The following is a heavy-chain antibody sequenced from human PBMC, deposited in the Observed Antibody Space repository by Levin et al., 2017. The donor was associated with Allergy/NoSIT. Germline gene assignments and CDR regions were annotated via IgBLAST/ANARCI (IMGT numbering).Heavy chain of an antibody. Sequence: SGPTLVKPTQTLTLTCTFSGFSLSTSGVHVGWIRQPPRKALEWLALIYWDDDKRYSPSLKSRLTTTKDTPKNQVVLTMTSMDPAETATCYCGHSVMGHKEGATKFEYWGQGTLVTVSS. CDR1: GFSLSTSGVH. J-gene: IGHJ4*02. CDR2: IYWDDDK. D-gene: IGHD1-26*01. V-gene: IGHV2-5*02. CDR3: GHSVMGHKEGATKFEY.